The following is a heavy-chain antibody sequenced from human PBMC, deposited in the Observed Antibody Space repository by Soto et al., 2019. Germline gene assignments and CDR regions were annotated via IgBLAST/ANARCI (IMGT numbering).Heavy chain of an antibody. D-gene: IGHD3-3*01. J-gene: IGHJ6*03. V-gene: IGHV1-46*01. CDR1: GYTFTSYY. CDR2: INPSGGST. Sequence: ASVKVSCKASGYTFTSYYMHWVRQAPGQGLEWMGIINPSGGSTSYAQKFQGRVTMTRDTSTSTVYMELSSLRSEDTAVYYCAREVEENDFWSGYYRLNYYYMDVWGKGTTVPSP. CDR3: AREVEENDFWSGYYRLNYYYMDV.